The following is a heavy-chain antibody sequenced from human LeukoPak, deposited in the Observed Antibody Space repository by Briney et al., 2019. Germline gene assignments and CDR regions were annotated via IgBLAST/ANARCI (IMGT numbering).Heavy chain of an antibody. CDR1: GGSFNGYY. D-gene: IGHD2-2*01. Sequence: KAWETLSLICAVYGGSFNGYYWRWIRQPPGKGLEWIGEINHRGSTKYNPSLMSRVTISVDTSKNQFSLKLNSVTATDTAVYYCARVFRAASSADAFDIWGQGTMVTVSS. CDR2: INHRGST. CDR3: ARVFRAASSADAFDI. V-gene: IGHV4-34*01. J-gene: IGHJ3*02.